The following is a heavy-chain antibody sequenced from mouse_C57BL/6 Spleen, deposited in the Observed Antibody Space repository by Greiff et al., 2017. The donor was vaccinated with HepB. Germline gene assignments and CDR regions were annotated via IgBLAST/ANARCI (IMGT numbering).Heavy chain of an antibody. D-gene: IGHD2-5*01. CDR1: GYAFSSYW. CDR2: IYPGDGDT. Sequence: QVQLKESGAELVKPGASVKISCKASGYAFSSYWMNWVKQRPGKGLEWIGQIYPGDGDTNYNGKFKGKATLTADKSSSTAYMQLSSLTSEDSAVYFCARSTYSNSFDYWGQGTTLTVSS. CDR3: ARSTYSNSFDY. V-gene: IGHV1-80*01. J-gene: IGHJ2*01.